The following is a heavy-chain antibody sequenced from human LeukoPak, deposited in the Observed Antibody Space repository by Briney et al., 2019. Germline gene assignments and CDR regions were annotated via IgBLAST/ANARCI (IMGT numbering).Heavy chain of an antibody. CDR1: GGSISSYY. Sequence: SETLSLTCTVSGGSISSYYWSWIRQPPGKGLEWIGYIYYSGCTNYNPSLKSRVTISVDTSKNQFSLKLSSVTAADTAVYYCARDVPSGYSSSWYWMDVWGQGTTVTVSS. J-gene: IGHJ6*02. CDR3: ARDVPSGYSSSWYWMDV. D-gene: IGHD6-13*01. CDR2: IYYSGCT. V-gene: IGHV4-59*01.